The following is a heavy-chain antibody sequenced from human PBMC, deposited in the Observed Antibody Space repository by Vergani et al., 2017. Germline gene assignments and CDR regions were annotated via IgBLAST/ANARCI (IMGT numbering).Heavy chain of an antibody. D-gene: IGHD3-3*01. CDR3: ARAYDFWSGYNWFDP. V-gene: IGHV1-3*01. CDR2: INAYNGNT. CDR1: GYTFTSYA. Sequence: QVQLVQSGAEVKKPGASVKVSCKASGYTFTSYAMHWVRQAPGQRLEWMGWINAYNGNTNYAQKLQGRVTMTTDTSTSTAYMELRSLRSDDTAVYYCARAYDFWSGYNWFDPWGQGTLVTVSS. J-gene: IGHJ5*02.